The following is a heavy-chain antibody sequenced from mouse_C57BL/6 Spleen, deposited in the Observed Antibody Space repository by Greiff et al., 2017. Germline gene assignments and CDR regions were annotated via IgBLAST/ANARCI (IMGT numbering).Heavy chain of an antibody. CDR1: GFTFSSYA. D-gene: IGHD2-3*01. V-gene: IGHV5-4*03. CDR2: ISDGGSYT. CDR3: ARAYDGYFAY. J-gene: IGHJ3*01. Sequence: EVMLVESGGGLVKPGGSLKLSCAASGFTFSSYAMSWVRQTPEKRLEWVATISDGGSYTYYPDNVKGRFTISRDNAKNNLYLQMSHLKSEDTAMYYCARAYDGYFAYWGQGTLVTVSA.